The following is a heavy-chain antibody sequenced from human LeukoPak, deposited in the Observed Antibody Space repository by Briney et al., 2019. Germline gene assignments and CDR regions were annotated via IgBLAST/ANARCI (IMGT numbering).Heavy chain of an antibody. Sequence: SETLSLTCAVYGGSFSGYYWSWISQPPGKGLEWIGQINHSGSTNYNPSLKSRVTISVDTSKNQFSLKLSSVTAADTAVYYCARGLLEDSSAPRARGLKRAFDIWGKGKMVTVFS. CDR3: ARGLLEDSSAPRARGLKRAFDI. V-gene: IGHV4-34*01. D-gene: IGHD3-22*01. J-gene: IGHJ3*02. CDR1: GGSFSGYY. CDR2: INHSGST.